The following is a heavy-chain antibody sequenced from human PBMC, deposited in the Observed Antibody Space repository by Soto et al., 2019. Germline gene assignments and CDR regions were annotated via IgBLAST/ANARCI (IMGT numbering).Heavy chain of an antibody. CDR3: VKEVETVRLVAFAL. V-gene: IGHV3-15*01. CDR1: GFTFSNAW. CDR2: IKSKTDGGTT. Sequence: GGSLRLSCAASGFTFSNAWMSWVRQAPGKGLEWVGRIKSKTDGGTTDYAAPVKGRFTISRDNSKNIVYLQMNSLRVDDTALYYCVKEVETVRLVAFALWGQGTQVTVSS. J-gene: IGHJ4*02. D-gene: IGHD5-18*01.